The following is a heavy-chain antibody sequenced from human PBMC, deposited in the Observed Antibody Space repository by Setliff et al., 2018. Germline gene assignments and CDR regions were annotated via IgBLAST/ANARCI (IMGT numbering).Heavy chain of an antibody. V-gene: IGHV4-59*08. D-gene: IGHD3-22*01. CDR2: IYNNGRT. CDR1: GGSISGYY. Sequence: PSETLSLTCSVSGGSISGYYWSWLRQPPGKGLEWIGYIYNNGRTNYHPALKRRVTMSVDTSKSQFSLRLSSLTAADTAVYYCARHRRDSSGNYFVGLYYFDYWGQGTLVTVSS. J-gene: IGHJ4*02. CDR3: ARHRRDSSGNYFVGLYYFDY.